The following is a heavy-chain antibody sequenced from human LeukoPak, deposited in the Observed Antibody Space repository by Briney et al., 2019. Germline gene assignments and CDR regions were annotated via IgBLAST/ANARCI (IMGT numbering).Heavy chain of an antibody. J-gene: IGHJ4*02. D-gene: IGHD3-9*01. CDR1: GGSISSSNW. CDR2: IYHSGST. V-gene: IGHV4-4*02. Sequence: PSGTLSLTCAVSGGSISSSNWWSWVRQPPGKGLEWIGEIYHSGSTNYNPSLKSRVTISVDTSKNQFSLKLSSVTAADTAVYYCARGRSYYDILTGYYAYGYYFDYWGQGTLVTVSS. CDR3: ARGRSYYDILTGYYAYGYYFDY.